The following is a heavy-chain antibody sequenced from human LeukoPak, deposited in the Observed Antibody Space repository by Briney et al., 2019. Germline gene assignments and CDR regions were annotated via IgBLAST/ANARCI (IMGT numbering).Heavy chain of an antibody. CDR2: TYYRSKWYN. CDR3: ARGGMYSSGWYLVYCYYGMDV. D-gene: IGHD6-19*01. J-gene: IGHJ6*04. V-gene: IGHV6-1*01. CDR1: GDSVSSNSAA. Sequence: SQTLSLTCAISGDSVSSNSAAWNWIRQSPSRGLEWLGRTYYRSKWYNDYAVSVKSRITINPDTSKNQFSLQLNSVTPEDTAVYYCARGGMYSSGWYLVYCYYGMDVWGKGTTVTVSS.